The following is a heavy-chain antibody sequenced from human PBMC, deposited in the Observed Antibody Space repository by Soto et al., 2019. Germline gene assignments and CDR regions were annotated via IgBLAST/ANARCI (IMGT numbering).Heavy chain of an antibody. CDR1: GFTFSNYA. D-gene: IGHD4-4*01. CDR2: ISGSGGST. Sequence: HPGGSLRLSCAASGFTFSNYAMSWVRQAPGKGLEWVSTISGSGGSTYYADSVEGRVTISRDNSKNTLYLQMNSLRGEDTAVYFCAKKDYIGHWYYYYYYMHVWGKGTTVTVSS. J-gene: IGHJ6*03. V-gene: IGHV3-23*01. CDR3: AKKDYIGHWYYYYYYMHV.